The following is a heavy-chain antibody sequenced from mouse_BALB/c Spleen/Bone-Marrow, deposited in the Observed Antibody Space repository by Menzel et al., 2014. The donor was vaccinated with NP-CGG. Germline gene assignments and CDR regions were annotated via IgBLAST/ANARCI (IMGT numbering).Heavy chain of an antibody. CDR2: ISGGGSYT. Sequence: EVHLVESGGGLVKSGGSLKLSCAASGSSFNSYGMSWVRQTPEKRLEWVATISGGGSYTFYPDSVKGRFTISRDNAKNNLYLQLSSLRSEDTALYCCARHAYYDQTEVSFVYWGQGTLVTVSA. CDR3: ARHAYYDQTEVSFVY. CDR1: GSSFNSYG. D-gene: IGHD2-4*01. V-gene: IGHV5-9-2*01. J-gene: IGHJ3*01.